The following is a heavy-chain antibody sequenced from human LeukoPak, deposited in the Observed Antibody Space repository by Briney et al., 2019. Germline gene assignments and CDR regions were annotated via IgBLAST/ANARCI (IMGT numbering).Heavy chain of an antibody. CDR2: MNPNSGNT. V-gene: IGHV1-8*01. CDR3: ARGQALAAAAPRPFDP. CDR1: GYTFTSYD. J-gene: IGHJ5*02. D-gene: IGHD6-13*01. Sequence: ASVKVSCKASGYTFTSYDINWVRQATGQGLEWMGWMNPNSGNTGYAQKFQGRVTMTRYTSISTAYMELSSLRSEDTAVYYCARGQALAAAAPRPFDPWGQGTLVTVSS.